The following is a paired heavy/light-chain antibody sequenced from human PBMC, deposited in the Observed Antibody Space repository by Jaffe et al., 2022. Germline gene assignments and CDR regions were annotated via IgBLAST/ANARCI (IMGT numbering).Heavy chain of an antibody. D-gene: IGHD3-3*01. CDR2: IYYNGST. Sequence: QVQLQESGPGLVKPSETLSLTCTVSGGSINNYYWSWIRQPPGKGLEWIGYIYYNGSTKYNPSLKSRVTISVDTSRTQFSLKLSSVTAADSALYYCARFFSPYYDFWSGFSGNFDYWGQGTPVTVSS. CDR1: GGSINNYY. V-gene: IGHV4-59*01. J-gene: IGHJ4*02. CDR3: ARFFSPYYDFWSGFSGNFDY.
Light chain of an antibody. CDR2: AAS. Sequence: DIQMTQSPSSLSASVGDRVIITCRASQSISSYLNWYQQKPGKAPKFLIYAASNLQSGVPSRFSGSGSGTDFTFTISSLQPEDFATYYCQQSYSTPLTFGGGTKVEIK. V-gene: IGKV1-39*01. J-gene: IGKJ4*01. CDR1: QSISSY. CDR3: QQSYSTPLT.